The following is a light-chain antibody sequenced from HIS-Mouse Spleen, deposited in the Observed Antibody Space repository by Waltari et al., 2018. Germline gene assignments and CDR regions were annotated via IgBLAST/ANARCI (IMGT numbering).Light chain of an antibody. CDR1: NLGEKY. CDR3: QAWDSSYVV. Sequence: SYELTQPPSVSVSPGQTASITCSGDNLGEKYACWYQQKPGQSPVLVIYQDSKRPSGIPERFSGSNSGNTATLTISGTQAMDEADYYCQAWDSSYVVFGGGTKLTVL. CDR2: QDS. J-gene: IGLJ2*01. V-gene: IGLV3-1*01.